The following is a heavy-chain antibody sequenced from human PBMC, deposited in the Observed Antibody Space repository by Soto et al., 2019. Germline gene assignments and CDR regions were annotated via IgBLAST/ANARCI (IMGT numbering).Heavy chain of an antibody. CDR2: ISGSGGST. D-gene: IGHD4-17*01. CDR1: GFTFSSYA. J-gene: IGHJ5*02. Sequence: GGSLRLSCAASGFTFSSYAMSWVRQAPGKGLEWVSAISGSGGSTYYADSVKGRFTISRDNSKNTLYLQMNSLRAEDTAVYYCAKLPKQGTRWLPPGDWFDPWGQGTLVTVSS. V-gene: IGHV3-23*01. CDR3: AKLPKQGTRWLPPGDWFDP.